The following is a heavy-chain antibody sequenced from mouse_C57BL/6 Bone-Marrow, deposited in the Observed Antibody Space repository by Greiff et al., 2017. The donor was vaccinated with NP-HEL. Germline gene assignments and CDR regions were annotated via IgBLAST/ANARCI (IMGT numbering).Heavy chain of an antibody. CDR1: GYTFTSYW. V-gene: IGHV1-61*01. CDR2: IYPSDSET. Sequence: VQLQQSGAELVRPGSSVKLSCKASGYTFTSYWMDWVKQRPGQGLEWIGNIYPSDSETPYNQKFKDKATLTVDKSSSTAYMQLSSLTSEDSAVYYCARCITTKEYYFDYWGQGTTLTVSS. J-gene: IGHJ2*01. CDR3: ARCITTKEYYFDY. D-gene: IGHD1-1*01.